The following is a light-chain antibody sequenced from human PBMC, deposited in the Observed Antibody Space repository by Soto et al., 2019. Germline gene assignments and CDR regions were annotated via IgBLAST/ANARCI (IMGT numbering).Light chain of an antibody. CDR1: SSDVGGYNY. CDR2: EVT. CDR3: SSYSGTNNVV. J-gene: IGLJ2*01. V-gene: IGLV2-8*01. Sequence: QSALTQPPSASGSPGQSVTTSCTGTSSDVGGYNYVSWYQQHPGEAPKLIIYEVTKRPSGVPDRFSGTKSGNTASLTVSGLQAEDEADYYCSSYSGTNNVVFGGGTKLTVL.